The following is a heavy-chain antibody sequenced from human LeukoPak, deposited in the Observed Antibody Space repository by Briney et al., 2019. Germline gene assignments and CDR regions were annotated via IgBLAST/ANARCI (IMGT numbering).Heavy chain of an antibody. Sequence: SETLSLTSTVSGGSISSGGYYWSWIRQPPGKGLEWIGYIYHSGSTYYNPSLKSRVTISVDRSKNQFSLKLSSVTAADTAVYYCARVRQMGFDPWGQGTLVTVSS. CDR2: IYHSGST. CDR3: ARVRQMGFDP. CDR1: GGSISSGGYY. V-gene: IGHV4-30-2*01. J-gene: IGHJ5*02. D-gene: IGHD5-24*01.